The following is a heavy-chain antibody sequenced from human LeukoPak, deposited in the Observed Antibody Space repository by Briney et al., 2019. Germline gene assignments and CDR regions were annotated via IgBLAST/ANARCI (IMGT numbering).Heavy chain of an antibody. CDR1: GGSISSGGYY. CDR2: IYHSGST. D-gene: IGHD4-17*01. CDR3: AREVYGDYAYDY. J-gene: IGHJ4*02. Sequence: PSETLSLTCTVSGGSISSGGYYWSWIRQPPGKGLEWIGYIYHSGSTYYNPSLKSRVTISVDRSKNQFSLKLSSVTAADTAVYYCAREVYGDYAYDYWGQGTLVTVSS. V-gene: IGHV4-30-2*01.